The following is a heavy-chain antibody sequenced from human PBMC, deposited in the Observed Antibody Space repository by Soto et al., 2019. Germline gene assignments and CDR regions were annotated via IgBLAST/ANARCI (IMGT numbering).Heavy chain of an antibody. D-gene: IGHD2-2*01. CDR1: GYTFSSYD. CDR3: AREMTPAGMDV. CDR2: MNPNSGNT. Sequence: QLQLVQSGAEGKKPGASVKVSCKASGYTFSSYDINWVRQATGQGLEWMGWMNPNSGNTGYAQKFQGRVTRTRNTSFTTAYLEMSSLRSEDTAVYYCAREMTPAGMDVWGKGTTVTVSS. J-gene: IGHJ6*04. V-gene: IGHV1-8*01.